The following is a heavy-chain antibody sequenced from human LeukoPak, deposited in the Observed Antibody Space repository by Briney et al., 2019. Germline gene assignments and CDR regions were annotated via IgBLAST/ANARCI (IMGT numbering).Heavy chain of an antibody. D-gene: IGHD2-8*01. Sequence: PGGSLRLSCAASGFTFSSYAMSWVRQAPGKGLEWVSAISGSGGSTYYADSVKGRFTISRDNSKNTLYLQMNSLRAEDTAVYYCAKDVGYCTNGVCYRSFFDYWGQGTLVTVSS. CDR1: GFTFSSYA. CDR3: AKDVGYCTNGVCYRSFFDY. V-gene: IGHV3-23*01. CDR2: ISGSGGST. J-gene: IGHJ4*02.